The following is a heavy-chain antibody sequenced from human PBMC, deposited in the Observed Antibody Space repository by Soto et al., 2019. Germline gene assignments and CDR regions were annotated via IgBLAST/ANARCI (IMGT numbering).Heavy chain of an antibody. D-gene: IGHD6-13*01. V-gene: IGHV1-2*04. CDR3: ASQQLHYYGMDV. CDR2: INPNSAGT. CDR1: GYTFTGYY. Sequence: QVQLVQSGAEVKKPGASVKVSCKASGYTFTGYYMHWMRQAPGQGLEWMGWINPNSAGTNYAPKFQGWVTMTRDTSISTGYMELSRLRSDDTAVYYCASQQLHYYGMDVWGQGTTVTVSS. J-gene: IGHJ6*02.